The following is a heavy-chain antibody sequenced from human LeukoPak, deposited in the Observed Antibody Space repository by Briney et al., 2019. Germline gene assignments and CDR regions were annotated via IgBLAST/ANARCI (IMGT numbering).Heavy chain of an antibody. CDR2: IVVGNGNT. CDR1: GFTFTSSA. Sequence: GTSVKVSCKASGFTFTSSAVQWVRQARGQRLEWIGWIVVGNGNTNYAQKFQERVTITRDMSTSTAYMELSSLRSEDTAVYYCARGTSLWFGEEAFFDYWGQGTLVTVSS. J-gene: IGHJ4*02. CDR3: ARGTSLWFGEEAFFDY. D-gene: IGHD3-10*01. V-gene: IGHV1-58*01.